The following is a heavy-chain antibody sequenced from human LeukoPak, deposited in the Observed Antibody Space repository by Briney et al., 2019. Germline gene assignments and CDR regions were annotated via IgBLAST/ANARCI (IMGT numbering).Heavy chain of an antibody. V-gene: IGHV3-33*08. Sequence: RGGSLRLSCAASGFSFSSYGIHWVRQAPGKGLEWVAVIGYDGSNKYYADSVKGRFTISRDNAKNTLYLQMNSLRAEDTAVYYCARGWDYYDSSVGEGSWFDPWGQGTLVTVSS. J-gene: IGHJ5*02. CDR1: GFSFSSYG. D-gene: IGHD3-22*01. CDR3: ARGWDYYDSSVGEGSWFDP. CDR2: IGYDGSNK.